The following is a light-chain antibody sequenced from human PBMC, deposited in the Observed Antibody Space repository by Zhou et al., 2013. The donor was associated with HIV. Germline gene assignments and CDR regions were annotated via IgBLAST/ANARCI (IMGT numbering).Light chain of an antibody. CDR3: QKCNSDPFT. CDR1: QGIGTY. V-gene: IGKV1-27*01. CDR2: AAS. Sequence: DIYMTQSPSSLSASVGDRVTITCRASQGIGTYLAWYQQKPGEVPRLLIYAASTLQSGVPSRFSGSGSGTHFTLTISSLQPEDVGAYFCQKCNSDPFTFGPGTKVHIK. J-gene: IGKJ3*01.